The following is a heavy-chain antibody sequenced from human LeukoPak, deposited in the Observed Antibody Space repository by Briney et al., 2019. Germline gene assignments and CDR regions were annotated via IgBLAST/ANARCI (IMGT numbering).Heavy chain of an antibody. V-gene: IGHV1-69*13. CDR1: GGTFSSYA. J-gene: IGHJ4*02. Sequence: SVKVSCKASGGTFSSYAISWVRQAPGQGLEWMGGIIPIFGTANYAQKFQGRVTITADESTSTAYMELSSLRSEDTPVYYCARVRATYYDYVWGSYRSFPFDCWGQGTLVTVSS. CDR2: IIPIFGTA. D-gene: IGHD3-16*02. CDR3: ARVRATYYDYVWGSYRSFPFDC.